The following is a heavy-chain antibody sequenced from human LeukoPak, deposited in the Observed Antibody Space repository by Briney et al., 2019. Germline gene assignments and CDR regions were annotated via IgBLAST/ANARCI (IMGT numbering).Heavy chain of an antibody. CDR3: ARSLSKSDYYYYGMDV. CDR2: ISYDGSNK. CDR1: GFTFSSYA. Sequence: PGRSLRLSCAASGFTFSSYAMHWVRQAPGKGLEWVAVISYDGSNKHYADSVKGRFTISRDNSKNTLYLQMNSLRAEDTAVYYCARSLSKSDYYYYGMDVWGQGTTVTVSS. J-gene: IGHJ6*02. V-gene: IGHV3-30-3*01. D-gene: IGHD3-9*01.